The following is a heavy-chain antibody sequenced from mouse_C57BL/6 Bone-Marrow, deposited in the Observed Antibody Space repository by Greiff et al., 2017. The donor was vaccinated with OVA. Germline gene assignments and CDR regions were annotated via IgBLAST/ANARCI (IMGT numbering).Heavy chain of an antibody. CDR3: ASAIYPEGVWFAY. CDR1: GYSITSGYY. D-gene: IGHD2-1*01. CDR2: ISYDGSN. J-gene: IGHJ3*01. V-gene: IGHV3-6*01. Sequence: EVHLVESGPGLVKPSQSLSLTCSVTGYSITSGYYWNWIRQFPGNKLEWMGYISYDGSNNYNPSLKNRISITRDTSKNQFFLKLNSVTTEDTATYYCASAIYPEGVWFAYWGQGTLVTVSA.